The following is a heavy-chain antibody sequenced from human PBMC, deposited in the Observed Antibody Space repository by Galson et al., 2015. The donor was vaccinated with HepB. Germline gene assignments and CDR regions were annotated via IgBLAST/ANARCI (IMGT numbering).Heavy chain of an antibody. J-gene: IGHJ6*03. V-gene: IGHV2-5*02. CDR3: AHTMIGTRGPYYYYMDV. D-gene: IGHD3-10*02. Sequence: PALVKPTQTLTLTCTFSGFSLSTSGVGVGWIRQPPGKALEWLALIYWDDDKRYNPSLKSRLTITKDTSKNQVVLTMTNMDPVDTATYYCAHTMIGTRGPYYYYMDVWGKGTTVTVSS. CDR1: GFSLSTSGVG. CDR2: IYWDDDK.